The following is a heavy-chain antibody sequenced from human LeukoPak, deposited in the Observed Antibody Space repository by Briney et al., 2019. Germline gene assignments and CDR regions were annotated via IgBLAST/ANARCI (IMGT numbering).Heavy chain of an antibody. CDR1: GGSISSGDYY. V-gene: IGHV4-30-4*01. CDR3: ARDYYDSSGSVGIDY. J-gene: IGHJ4*02. Sequence: SQTPSLTCTVSGGSISSGDYYWSWIRQPPGKGLEWIGYIYYSGSTYYNPSLKSRVTISVDTSKNQFSLKLSSVTAADTAVYYCARDYYDSSGSVGIDYWGQGTLVTVSS. D-gene: IGHD3-22*01. CDR2: IYYSGST.